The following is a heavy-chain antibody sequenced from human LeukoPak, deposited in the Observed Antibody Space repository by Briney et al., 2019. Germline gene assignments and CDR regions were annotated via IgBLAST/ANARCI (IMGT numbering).Heavy chain of an antibody. V-gene: IGHV3-23*01. D-gene: IGHD2-2*01. CDR1: GFTFSSYG. CDR3: AKLCPGFRSWSPDGWLDY. CDR2: ISGSGGST. J-gene: IGHJ4*02. Sequence: GGSLRLSCAASGFTFSSYGMSWVRQAPGKWLEWVSAISGSGGSTYYADSVKGRFTISRDNSKNTLYLQMNSLRAEDTAVYYCAKLCPGFRSWSPDGWLDYWGQGTLVTVSS.